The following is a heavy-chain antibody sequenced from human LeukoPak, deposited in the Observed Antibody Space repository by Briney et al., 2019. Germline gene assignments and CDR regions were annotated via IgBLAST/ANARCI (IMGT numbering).Heavy chain of an antibody. CDR2: ISSSSSYI. D-gene: IGHD1-7*01. Sequence: GGSLRLSCAASGFTFSSYSMNWVRQAPGKGLEWVSSISSSSSYIYYADSVKGRFTISRDNAKNSLYLQMNSLRAEDTAAYYCAGRWNYEGSGFDYWGQGTLVTVSS. CDR3: AGRWNYEGSGFDY. V-gene: IGHV3-21*01. CDR1: GFTFSSYS. J-gene: IGHJ4*02.